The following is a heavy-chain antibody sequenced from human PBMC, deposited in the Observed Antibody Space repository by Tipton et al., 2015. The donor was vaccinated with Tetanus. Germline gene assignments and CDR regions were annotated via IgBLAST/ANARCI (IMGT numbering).Heavy chain of an antibody. Sequence: SGFILSSYGIHWVRQAPGKGLEWVAVSWYDGTDKYYADSVKGRFTISRDNSKNILYLQMNSLRAEDTAVYYCAREADCSGGSCFSGDFDNWGQGTQVTVSS. CDR3: AREADCSGGSCFSGDFDN. CDR2: SWYDGTDK. D-gene: IGHD2-15*01. CDR1: GFILSSYG. J-gene: IGHJ4*02. V-gene: IGHV3-33*01.